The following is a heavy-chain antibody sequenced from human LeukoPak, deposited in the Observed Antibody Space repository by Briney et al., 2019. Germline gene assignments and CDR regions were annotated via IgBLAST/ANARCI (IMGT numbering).Heavy chain of an antibody. J-gene: IGHJ4*02. Sequence: GASVKVSCKASGYTFTGYYMHWVRQAPGQGLEWMGWINPNGGGTNYAQKFQGRVTMTRDTSISTAYMELSRLRSDDTAVYYCASGRNYYDSSGSFDYWGQGTLVTVSS. CDR3: ASGRNYYDSSGSFDY. CDR2: INPNGGGT. CDR1: GYTFTGYY. V-gene: IGHV1-2*02. D-gene: IGHD3-22*01.